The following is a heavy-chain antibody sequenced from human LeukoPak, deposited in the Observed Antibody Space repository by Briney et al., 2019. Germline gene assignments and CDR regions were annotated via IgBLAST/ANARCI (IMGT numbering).Heavy chain of an antibody. V-gene: IGHV3-30*02. Sequence: GGSLRLSCAASGFTFSRHGMHWVRQAPGKGLEWVAFIRYDGSEKYYADSVKGRFTISRDNSENTLYLQMNSLRAEDTAVYYCARDGYSYGPWYYYYMDVWGKGTTVTVSS. D-gene: IGHD5-18*01. CDR1: GFTFSRHG. CDR3: ARDGYSYGPWYYYYMDV. CDR2: IRYDGSEK. J-gene: IGHJ6*03.